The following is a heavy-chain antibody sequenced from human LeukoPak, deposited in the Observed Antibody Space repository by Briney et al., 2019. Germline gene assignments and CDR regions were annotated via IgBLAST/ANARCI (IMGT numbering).Heavy chain of an antibody. Sequence: GGSLRLSCSAYGFTFSSYGMHWVRQAPGKGLEWVAVIWYDGSNKYYADSVKGRFTISRDNSKNTLYLQMNSLRAEDTAVYYCAKEHWAYGDYLDAFDIWGQGTMVTVSS. V-gene: IGHV3-33*06. CDR2: IWYDGSNK. J-gene: IGHJ3*02. CDR3: AKEHWAYGDYLDAFDI. D-gene: IGHD4-17*01. CDR1: GFTFSSYG.